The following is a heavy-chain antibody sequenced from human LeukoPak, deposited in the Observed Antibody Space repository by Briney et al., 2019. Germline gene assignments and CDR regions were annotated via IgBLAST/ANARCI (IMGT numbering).Heavy chain of an antibody. CDR1: GGSISSYY. CDR2: IYTSGST. J-gene: IGHJ4*02. Sequence: SETLSLTCTVSGGSISSYYWSWIRQPAGKGLEWIGYIYTSGSTNYNPSLKSRVTISVDTSKNQFSLKLSSVTAADTAVYYCARLRPYSSSSGDTFDYWGQGTLVTVSS. D-gene: IGHD6-6*01. CDR3: ARLRPYSSSSGDTFDY. V-gene: IGHV4-4*09.